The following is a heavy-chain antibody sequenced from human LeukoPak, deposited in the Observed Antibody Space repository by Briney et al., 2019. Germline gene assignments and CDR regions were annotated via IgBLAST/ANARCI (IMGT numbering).Heavy chain of an antibody. D-gene: IGHD3-16*01. CDR2: IYNSGRT. CDR3: ARIMITFGGVTY. V-gene: IGHV4-59*08. Sequence: PSETLSLTCTVSGGSISNYFWSWVRQPAGKGLEWIGYIYNSGRTNYNPSLKSRVTISADTSKNQFPLKLSSVTAADTAVYYCARIMITFGGVTYWGQGTLVTVSS. J-gene: IGHJ4*02. CDR1: GGSISNYF.